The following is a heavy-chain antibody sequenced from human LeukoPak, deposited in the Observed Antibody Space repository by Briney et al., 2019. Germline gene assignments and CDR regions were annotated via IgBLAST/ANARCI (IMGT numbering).Heavy chain of an antibody. CDR1: GGTFNNYA. J-gene: IGHJ4*02. CDR2: IIPLSGTA. CDR3: ASRTADYGSGSHYGY. Sequence: SVKVSCKASGGTFNNYAISWVRQAPGQGLEWMGGIIPLSGTADYAQKFQGRVTITTDESTSTDYMELSNLRSDDTAVYYCASRTADYGSGSHYGYWGQGTLVTVSS. D-gene: IGHD3-10*01. V-gene: IGHV1-69*05.